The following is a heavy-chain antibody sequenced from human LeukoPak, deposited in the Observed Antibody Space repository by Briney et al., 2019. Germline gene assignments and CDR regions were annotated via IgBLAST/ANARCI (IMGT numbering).Heavy chain of an antibody. V-gene: IGHV3-30*02. Sequence: GGSLRLSCAASGFTFSSYGMHWVRQAPGKGLEWVAFIRYDGSNKYYADSVKGRFTISRDNSKNTLYLQMNSLRAEDTAVYYCAKDRTGYCSGGSCYGGCGDWGQGTLVTVSS. J-gene: IGHJ4*02. CDR1: GFTFSSYG. CDR3: AKDRTGYCSGGSCYGGCGD. CDR2: IRYDGSNK. D-gene: IGHD2-15*01.